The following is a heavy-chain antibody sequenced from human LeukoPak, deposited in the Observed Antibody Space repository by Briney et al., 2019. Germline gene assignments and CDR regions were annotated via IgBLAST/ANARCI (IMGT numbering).Heavy chain of an antibody. CDR1: GGTFSSYA. V-gene: IGHV1-69*04. D-gene: IGHD3-22*01. CDR2: IIPILGIA. Sequence: ASVKVSCKASGGTFSSYAISWVRQAPGQGLEWMGRIIPILGIANYAQKFQGRVTITADKSTSTAYMELSSLRSEDTAVYYCARDPAYYYDSSGYYYPHYYYGMDVWGQGTTVTVSS. J-gene: IGHJ6*02. CDR3: ARDPAYYYDSSGYYYPHYYYGMDV.